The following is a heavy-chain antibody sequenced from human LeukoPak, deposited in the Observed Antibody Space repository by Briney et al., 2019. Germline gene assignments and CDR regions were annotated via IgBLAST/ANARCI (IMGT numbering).Heavy chain of an antibody. D-gene: IGHD3-9*01. V-gene: IGHV4-34*01. CDR1: GGSFSGSY. Sequence: SETLSLTCALYGGSFSGSYWSWIRHPPGKGREWIGEINHSGSTNYNPPLKSRVTITVDTSKYQFSLKLTSVTAADTAVYYCARLTQAPDILTGYPDYWGQGTLVTVSS. J-gene: IGHJ4*02. CDR2: INHSGST. CDR3: ARLTQAPDILTGYPDY.